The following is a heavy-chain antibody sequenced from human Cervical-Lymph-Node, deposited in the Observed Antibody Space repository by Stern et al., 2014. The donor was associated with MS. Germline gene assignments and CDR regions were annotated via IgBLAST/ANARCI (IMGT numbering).Heavy chain of an antibody. CDR3: ARDQGEYGSESPYSWFDP. V-gene: IGHV1-69*06. D-gene: IGHD3-10*01. CDR2: MIPAFGST. CDR1: RDTFINYA. Sequence: VQLVQSGAEVRKAGSSVKVSCKASRDTFINYAISWVRQAPGQGLEWMGGMIPAFGSTQYAQKFQGRVTIHAVRSTSTAYMELSSLRSEDTAVYYCARDQGEYGSESPYSWFDPWGQGTLVTVSS. J-gene: IGHJ5*02.